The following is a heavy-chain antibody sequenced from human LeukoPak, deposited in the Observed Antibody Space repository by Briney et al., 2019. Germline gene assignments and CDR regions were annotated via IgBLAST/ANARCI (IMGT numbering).Heavy chain of an antibody. CDR3: ARGYDYVWGSYRSRPIDY. Sequence: SETLSLTCTVSGGSISSYYWSWIRQPPGKGLEWIGYIYYSGSTNYNPSLKSRVTISVDTSKNQFSLKLSSVTAADTAVYYCARGYDYVWGSYRSRPIDYWGQGTLVTVSS. D-gene: IGHD3-16*02. CDR2: IYYSGST. J-gene: IGHJ4*02. CDR1: GGSISSYY. V-gene: IGHV4-59*01.